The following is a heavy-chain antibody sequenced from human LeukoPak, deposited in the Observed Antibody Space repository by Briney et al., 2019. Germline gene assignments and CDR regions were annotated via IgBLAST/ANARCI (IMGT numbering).Heavy chain of an antibody. V-gene: IGHV3-74*01. Sequence: GGSLRLPCAASGFTFSNYWMHWVRQAPGKGLVWVSRITSDGTATTYADSVKGRFTISRDNAKNTLYLQMNSLRVEDTALYYCARGYNYANDFDSWGQGTLVSVSS. CDR2: ITSDGTAT. CDR3: ARGYNYANDFDS. D-gene: IGHD5-24*01. J-gene: IGHJ4*02. CDR1: GFTFSNYW.